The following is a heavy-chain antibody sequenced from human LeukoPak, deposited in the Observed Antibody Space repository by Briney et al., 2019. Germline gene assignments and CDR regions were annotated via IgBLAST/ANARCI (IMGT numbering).Heavy chain of an antibody. CDR3: ARVVTMVRGVSDY. V-gene: IGHV3-21*04. CDR2: ISNTGSYI. Sequence: GGSLRLSCAASGFTFSTYSMNWVRQAPGKGLEWVSSISNTGSYIYYADSVKGRFTISRDYAKNSLYLQMNSLRAEDTAVYYCARVVTMVRGVSDYWGQGTLVTVSS. CDR1: GFTFSTYS. J-gene: IGHJ4*02. D-gene: IGHD3-10*01.